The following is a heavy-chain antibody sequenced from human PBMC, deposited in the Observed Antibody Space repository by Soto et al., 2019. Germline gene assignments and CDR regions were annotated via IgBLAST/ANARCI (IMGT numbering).Heavy chain of an antibody. V-gene: IGHV3-49*04. CDR3: TTGPESGYYNGAYYYYYGMDV. Sequence: PGGSLRLSCTASGFTFGDYAMSWVRQAPGKGLEWVGFIRSKAYGGTTEDAASVKGRFTISRDDSKSIAYLQMNSLKTEDTAVYYCTTGPESGYYNGAYYYYYGMDVWGQGTTVTVSS. J-gene: IGHJ6*02. CDR1: GFTFGDYA. CDR2: IRSKAYGGTT. D-gene: IGHD3-3*01.